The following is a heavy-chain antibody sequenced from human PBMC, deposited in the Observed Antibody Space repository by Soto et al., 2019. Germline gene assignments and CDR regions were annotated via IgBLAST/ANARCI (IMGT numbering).Heavy chain of an antibody. CDR3: AKESIGGWVLH. CDR1: GGSISSGY. J-gene: IGHJ4*02. Sequence: PSETLSLTCTVSGGSISSGYWSWIRQPPGKGLEWIGYFHDSGFTNYNTSLRRRVAISVDTSNNQLSLKLTSVTAADTAVYYCAKESIGGWVLHWGQGTLVTVSS. V-gene: IGHV4-59*01. CDR2: FHDSGFT. D-gene: IGHD6-19*01.